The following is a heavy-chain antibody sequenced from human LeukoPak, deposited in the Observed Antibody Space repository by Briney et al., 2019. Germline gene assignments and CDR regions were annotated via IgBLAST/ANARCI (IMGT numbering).Heavy chain of an antibody. D-gene: IGHD2-2*01. Sequence: PSETLSLTCTVSGGSISSYYWSWIRQPPGKGLEWIGYIYYSGSTNYNPSLKSRVTISVDTSKNQFSLKLSSVTAADTAVYYCARDGGYCSSTSCLNWFDPWGQGTLVTVSS. CDR2: IYYSGST. V-gene: IGHV4-59*01. CDR1: GGSISSYY. J-gene: IGHJ5*02. CDR3: ARDGGYCSSTSCLNWFDP.